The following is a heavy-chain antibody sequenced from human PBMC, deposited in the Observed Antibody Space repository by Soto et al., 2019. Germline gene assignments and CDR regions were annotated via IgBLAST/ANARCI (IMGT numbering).Heavy chain of an antibody. V-gene: IGHV4-59*01. CDR3: ARFLSGYDGYFDY. CDR2: IYYSGST. Sequence: PSETLSLTCTVSGGSISSYYWSWIRQPPGKGLEWIGYIYYSGSTNYNPSLKSRVTISVDTPKNQFSLKLSSVTAADTAVYYCARFLSGYDGYFDYWGQGTLVTVSS. CDR1: GGSISSYY. J-gene: IGHJ4*02. D-gene: IGHD5-12*01.